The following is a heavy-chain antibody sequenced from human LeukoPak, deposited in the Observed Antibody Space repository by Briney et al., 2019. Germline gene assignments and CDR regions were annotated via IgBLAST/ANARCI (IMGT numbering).Heavy chain of an antibody. CDR2: INSSSTYI. D-gene: IGHD2-2*02. Sequence: GGSLRLSCAASGFTFSSYSMNWVRQAPGKGLEWVSSINSSSTYIYHADSVKGRFTISRDNAKNSLYLQMNSLRAEDTAVYYCARDYCRSARCYNVDYWGQGSLVTVSS. V-gene: IGHV3-21*01. J-gene: IGHJ4*02. CDR3: ARDYCRSARCYNVDY. CDR1: GFTFSSYS.